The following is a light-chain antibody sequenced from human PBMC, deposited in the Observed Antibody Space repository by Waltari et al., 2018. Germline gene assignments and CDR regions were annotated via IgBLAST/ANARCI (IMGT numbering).Light chain of an antibody. Sequence: QSAMTQPASVSGSPGQSITISCTGTSSEVGGYNYVSWYQHYPGKAPKLMIFDVYKRPSGVSNRFSASKFGNTASLTISGLQAEDEADYYCSSYTSSSTWVFGGGTKLTVL. V-gene: IGLV2-14*03. CDR3: SSYTSSSTWV. CDR2: DVY. CDR1: SSEVGGYNY. J-gene: IGLJ3*02.